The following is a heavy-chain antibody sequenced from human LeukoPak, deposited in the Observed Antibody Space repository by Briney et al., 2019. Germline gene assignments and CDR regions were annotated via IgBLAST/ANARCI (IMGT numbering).Heavy chain of an antibody. CDR2: IYTSGST. Sequence: PSHTLSLTCTVSGLSISRGSYYWSWIRPPAGKGLEWVVRIYTSGSTNYHPSLESRGTVTVGTSKDQFSLKLRSVAAADTAGYYCARVRWSGYPPVYYYMDVWGKGTTVTVSS. D-gene: IGHD3-3*01. CDR1: GLSISRGSYY. V-gene: IGHV4-61*02. J-gene: IGHJ6*03. CDR3: ARVRWSGYPPVYYYMDV.